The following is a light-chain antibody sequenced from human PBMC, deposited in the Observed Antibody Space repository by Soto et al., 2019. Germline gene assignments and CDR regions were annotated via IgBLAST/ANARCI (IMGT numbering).Light chain of an antibody. CDR2: DAS. J-gene: IGKJ4*01. CDR1: QNVNSN. CDR3: QQRNNWHPVT. Sequence: EIVMTQSPASLSVSPGERATLSCGASQNVNSNLAWYQQKPGQAPRLLIYDASSRATGIPARFSGSGSGTDFTLTISSLEPEDFAVYYCQQRNNWHPVTFGGGTKVDI. V-gene: IGKV3D-11*02.